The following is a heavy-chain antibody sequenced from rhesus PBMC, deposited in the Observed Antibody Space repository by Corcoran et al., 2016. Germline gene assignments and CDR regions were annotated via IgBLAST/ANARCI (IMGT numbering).Heavy chain of an antibody. V-gene: IGHV7-114*01. D-gene: IGHD2-39*02. Sequence: QVQLVQSGAEVKQPGASVKVSCKASGYTFTRYSMNWVRQAHGQRLEWMGGINTDTGNPPYAQGFKERFTFSMDTSISTAYLQISSLKTEDTAVYYCAKYTTYFDYWGQGVLVTVSS. CDR3: AKYTTYFDY. J-gene: IGHJ4*01. CDR2: INTDTGNP. CDR1: GYTFTRYS.